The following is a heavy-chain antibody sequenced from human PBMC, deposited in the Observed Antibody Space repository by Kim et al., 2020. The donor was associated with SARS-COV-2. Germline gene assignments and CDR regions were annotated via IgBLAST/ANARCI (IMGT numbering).Heavy chain of an antibody. CDR1: A. CDR3: AGAPTIAAAGLFDY. J-gene: IGHJ4*02. CDR2: IIPIVGTA. V-gene: IGHV1-69*01. D-gene: IGHD6-13*01. Sequence: AISWVPQAPGQGLEWVGGIIPIVGTANYAQKFQGRVTITADESTRTAYMELSSLRSEDTAVYYCAGAPTIAAAGLFDYWGQGTLVTVSS.